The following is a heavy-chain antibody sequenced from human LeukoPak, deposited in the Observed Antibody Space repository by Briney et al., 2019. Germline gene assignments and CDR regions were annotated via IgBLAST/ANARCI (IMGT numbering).Heavy chain of an antibody. J-gene: IGHJ4*02. CDR1: GGSISSYY. CDR3: ARDISGSWATFDY. Sequence: PSETLSLTCTVSGGSISSYYWSWIRQPPGKGLEWIGYIYYSGSTNYNPSLKSRVTISVDTSKNQFSLKLSSVTAADTAVYYCARDISGSWATFDYWGQGTLVTVSS. V-gene: IGHV4-59*01. CDR2: IYYSGST. D-gene: IGHD1-26*01.